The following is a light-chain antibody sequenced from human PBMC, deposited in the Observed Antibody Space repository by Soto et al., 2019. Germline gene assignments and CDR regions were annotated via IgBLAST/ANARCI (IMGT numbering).Light chain of an antibody. CDR3: SSYTSSSIDYV. J-gene: IGLJ1*01. Sequence: QSALTQPPSASGSPGQSVTISCTGTSSDVGAYKYVSWYQQYPGKAPKLMIYEVSNRPSGVSNRFSGSKSGNTASLTISGLQAEDEADYYCSSYTSSSIDYVFGTGTKVTVL. CDR2: EVS. V-gene: IGLV2-14*01. CDR1: SSDVGAYKY.